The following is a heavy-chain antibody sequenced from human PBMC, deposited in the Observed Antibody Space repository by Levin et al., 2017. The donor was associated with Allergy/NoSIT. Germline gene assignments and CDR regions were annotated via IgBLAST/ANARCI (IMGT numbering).Heavy chain of an antibody. Sequence: LSLTCAASGFTFSSYSMNWVRQAPGKGLEWVSFISRSSGYIYYADSVKGRFTISRDNAKNSLYLQMNSLRAEDTAVYYCARGASSGWMIDYWGQGTLVTVSS. CDR1: GFTFSSYS. D-gene: IGHD6-19*01. J-gene: IGHJ4*02. CDR3: ARGASSGWMIDY. CDR2: ISRSSGYI. V-gene: IGHV3-21*01.